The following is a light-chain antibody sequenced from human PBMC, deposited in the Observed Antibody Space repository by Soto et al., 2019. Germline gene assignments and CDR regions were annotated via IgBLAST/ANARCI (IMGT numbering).Light chain of an antibody. Sequence: EIVLTQSPGTLSLSPGERATLSCRASQSVISNYLAWYQQRPGQAPRLLIYDASIRATGVPDRFSGSGSGTGFTLTISRLEPEDFAVYYCHQYGGSPGTLGQGTKLEIK. V-gene: IGKV3-20*01. J-gene: IGKJ1*01. CDR2: DAS. CDR3: HQYGGSPGT. CDR1: QSVISNY.